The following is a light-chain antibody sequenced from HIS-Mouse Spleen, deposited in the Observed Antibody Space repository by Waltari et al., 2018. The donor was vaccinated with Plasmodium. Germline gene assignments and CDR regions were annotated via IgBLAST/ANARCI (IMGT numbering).Light chain of an antibody. Sequence: QTPLTHARSASGSPGQSVTIACTGTSSDVGGYNYVSWYQQHPGKAPKLMIYDVSKRPSGVPDRFSGSKSGNTASLTISGLQAEDEADYYCCSYAGSYTYVFGTGTKVTVL. CDR1: SSDVGGYNY. CDR2: DVS. CDR3: CSYAGSYTYV. J-gene: IGLJ1*01. V-gene: IGLV2-11*01.